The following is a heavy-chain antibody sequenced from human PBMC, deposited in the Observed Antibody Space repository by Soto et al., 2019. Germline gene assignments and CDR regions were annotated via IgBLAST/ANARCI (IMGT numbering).Heavy chain of an antibody. Sequence: SETLSLTYTVSGGSIRSYYWSWIRQPAGQGLEWIGRFYISGSTNYNPSLKSRVTMSVDTSKNQFSLKLSSVTAADTAVFYCVREISAAGFDYWCQGTLVTVSS. CDR1: GGSIRSYY. V-gene: IGHV4-4*07. J-gene: IGHJ4*02. CDR2: FYISGST. CDR3: VREISAAGFDY. D-gene: IGHD6-13*01.